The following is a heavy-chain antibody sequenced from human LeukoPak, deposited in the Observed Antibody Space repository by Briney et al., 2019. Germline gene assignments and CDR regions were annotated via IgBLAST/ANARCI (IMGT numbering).Heavy chain of an antibody. J-gene: IGHJ4*02. Sequence: SETLSLTCTVSGGSISSYYWSWIRQPPGKGLEWIGYIYYSGSTNYNPSLKSRVTISVDTSKNQFSLKLSSVTAADTAVYYCARETRDGYKNRYYYFDYWGQGTLVTVSS. CDR2: IYYSGST. CDR3: ARETRDGYKNRYYYFDY. D-gene: IGHD5-12*01. CDR1: GGSISSYY. V-gene: IGHV4-59*01.